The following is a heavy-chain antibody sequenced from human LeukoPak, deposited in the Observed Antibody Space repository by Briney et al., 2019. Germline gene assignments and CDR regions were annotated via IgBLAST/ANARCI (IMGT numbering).Heavy chain of an antibody. CDR2: INKDESEI. J-gene: IGHJ4*02. Sequence: PGGSLRLSCAASGFTFNTYWMTWVRQAPGKGLEWVANINKDESEIHYVDSVKGRFTISRDNAKNSLYLQMTSLRAEDTAVYYCARDYTGGWNDYWGQGTLVTVSS. CDR1: GFTFNTYW. D-gene: IGHD7-27*01. V-gene: IGHV3-7*01. CDR3: ARDYTGGWNDY.